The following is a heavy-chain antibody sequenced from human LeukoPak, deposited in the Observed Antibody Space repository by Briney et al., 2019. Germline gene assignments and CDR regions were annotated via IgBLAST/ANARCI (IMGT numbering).Heavy chain of an antibody. CDR1: GVSISSYY. D-gene: IGHD3/OR15-3a*01. CDR3: ARDDGLYLDY. V-gene: IGHV4-59*01. CDR2: IYYSGST. Sequence: SETLSLTCTVSGVSISSYYWSWIRQPPGKGLEWIGYIYYSGSTNYNPSLKSRVTISVDTSKNQFSLKLSSVTAADTAVYYCARDDGLYLDYWGQGTLVTVSS. J-gene: IGHJ4*02.